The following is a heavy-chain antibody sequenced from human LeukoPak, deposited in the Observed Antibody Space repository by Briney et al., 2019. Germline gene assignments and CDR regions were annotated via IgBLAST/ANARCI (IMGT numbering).Heavy chain of an antibody. CDR3: AKDRYGGNSGYFQH. J-gene: IGHJ1*01. V-gene: IGHV3-9*01. D-gene: IGHD4-23*01. Sequence: GGSLRLFCAACGFTYDDYAMHCLPHAPGRALEWVSGIRWNSGSILCADSVKGRFTISREYAKNSLYLQMNSLRAEDTALYYCAKDRYGGNSGYFQHWGQGTLVTVPS. CDR2: IRWNSGSI. CDR1: GFTYDDYA.